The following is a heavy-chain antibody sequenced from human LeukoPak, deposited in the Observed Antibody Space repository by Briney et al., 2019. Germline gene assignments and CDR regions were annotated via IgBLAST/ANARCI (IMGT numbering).Heavy chain of an antibody. Sequence: GGSLRLSCAASGFTFSSYGMSWVRQAPGKGLEWVSGISGSGGSTYYADSVKGRFTISRDNAKNTLYLQMNSLRAEDTAVYYCTRDWRNLGYDYWGQGTLVTVSS. CDR2: ISGSGGST. J-gene: IGHJ4*02. D-gene: IGHD5-12*01. CDR1: GFTFSSYG. V-gene: IGHV3-23*01. CDR3: TRDWRNLGYDY.